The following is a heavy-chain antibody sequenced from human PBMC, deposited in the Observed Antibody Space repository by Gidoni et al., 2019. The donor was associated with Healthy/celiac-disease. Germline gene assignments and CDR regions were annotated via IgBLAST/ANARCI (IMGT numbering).Heavy chain of an antibody. Sequence: QVPLVQSGDEVKTPGASVKVSCKAAGYTFTSYAMHWVRQAPGQRLEWLGWVNAGNGNTKYSQKFQGRVTITRDTSASTAYMELSSLRSEDTAVYYCARDSGYDTFDYWGQGTLVTVSS. V-gene: IGHV1-3*01. D-gene: IGHD5-12*01. CDR2: VNAGNGNT. CDR1: GYTFTSYA. J-gene: IGHJ4*02. CDR3: ARDSGYDTFDY.